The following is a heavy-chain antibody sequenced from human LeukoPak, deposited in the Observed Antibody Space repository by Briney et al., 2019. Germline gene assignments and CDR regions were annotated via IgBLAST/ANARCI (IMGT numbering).Heavy chain of an antibody. J-gene: IGHJ4*02. Sequence: PSETLSLTCTVSGGSISSSSYYWGWIRQPPGKGLEWIGNIYYSGSTYYNPSLKSRVTISVDTSKNQFSLKLSSVTAADTAVYYCARPAPRYYYGSGSYYFDYWGQGTLVTVSS. D-gene: IGHD3-10*01. CDR2: IYYSGST. CDR1: GGSISSSSYY. CDR3: ARPAPRYYYGSGSYYFDY. V-gene: IGHV4-39*01.